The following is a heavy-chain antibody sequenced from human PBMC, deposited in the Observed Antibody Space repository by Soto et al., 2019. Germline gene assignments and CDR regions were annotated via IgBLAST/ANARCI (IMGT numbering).Heavy chain of an antibody. CDR1: GYTFTSYG. D-gene: IGHD2-2*01. Sequence: QVQLVQSGAEVKKPGASVKVSCKASGYTFTSYGISWVRQAPGQGLEWRGWISAYNGNTNYAQKLEGRVTMTTDTTTGKAYMELRRRMSDDTAEYSCASLYCISTGCDVGMDVWGQGTTVTVSS. CDR2: ISAYNGNT. V-gene: IGHV1-18*01. J-gene: IGHJ6*02. CDR3: ASLYCISTGCDVGMDV.